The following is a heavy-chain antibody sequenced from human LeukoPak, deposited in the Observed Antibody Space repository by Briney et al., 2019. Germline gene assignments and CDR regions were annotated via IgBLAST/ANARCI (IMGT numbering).Heavy chain of an antibody. V-gene: IGHV4-59*12. CDR2: IYYSGYT. CDR3: ARRPYYDYVWGSYRSNYFDY. CDR1: GGSISSYY. Sequence: SETLSLTCTVSGGSISSYYWSWIRQPPGKGLEWIGYIYYSGYTNYNPSLKSRVTISVDTSKNQFSLKLSSVTAADTAVYYCARRPYYDYVWGSYRSNYFDYWGQGTLVTVSS. D-gene: IGHD3-16*02. J-gene: IGHJ4*02.